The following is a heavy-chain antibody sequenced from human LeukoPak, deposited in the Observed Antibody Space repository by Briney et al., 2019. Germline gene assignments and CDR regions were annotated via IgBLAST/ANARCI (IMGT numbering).Heavy chain of an antibody. J-gene: IGHJ4*01. Sequence: SETLSLTCSVSGGSISTSSYYWGWIRQPPGKGLEWVGAIYYSGNNFYNPSLESQVTISVDTSKNQFSLKMISVTAADTSVYYCASLDAYNKFFEDWGQGTLVTVSS. V-gene: IGHV4-39*07. CDR3: ASLDAYNKFFED. CDR2: IYYSGNN. D-gene: IGHD5-24*01. CDR1: GGSISTSSYY.